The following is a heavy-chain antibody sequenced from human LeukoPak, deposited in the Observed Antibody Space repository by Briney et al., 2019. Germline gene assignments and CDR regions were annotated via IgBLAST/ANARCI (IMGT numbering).Heavy chain of an antibody. CDR1: GFTFSSYS. CDR3: ARDERAPHYYGNSGY. V-gene: IGHV3-21*01. Sequence: PGGSLRLSCAASGFTFSSYSMNWVRQAPGKGLEWVSSISSSSSYIYYADSVEGRFTISRDNAKNSLYLQMNSLRAEDTAVYYCARDERAPHYYGNSGYWGQGTLVTVSS. J-gene: IGHJ4*02. CDR2: ISSSSSYI. D-gene: IGHD3-3*01.